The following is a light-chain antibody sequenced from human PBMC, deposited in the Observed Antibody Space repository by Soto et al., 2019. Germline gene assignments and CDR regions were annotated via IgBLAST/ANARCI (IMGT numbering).Light chain of an antibody. CDR1: PSVSRS. Sequence: QLTQSPSSLSASVGDRVIITCRASPSVSRSFNSYQQKPGPPPKLLLYAASTFHSGVPSRFRDRGSGTGFARTMSSRAPDYFGSGECQQNAIARPWPFGQGTQADI. V-gene: IGKV1-39*01. J-gene: IGKJ1*01. CDR2: AAS. CDR3: QQNAIARPWP.